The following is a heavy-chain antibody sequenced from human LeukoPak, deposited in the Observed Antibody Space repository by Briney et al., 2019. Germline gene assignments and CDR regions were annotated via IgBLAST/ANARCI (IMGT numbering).Heavy chain of an antibody. CDR3: ARDAYSGYDHGDNWFDP. V-gene: IGHV3-33*01. D-gene: IGHD5-12*01. CDR2: IWYDGSKK. CDR1: GFTFPSYG. Sequence: GGSLRLSCAASGFTFPSYGMDWVRQAPGKGLEWVAIIWYDGSKKYYADSVKGRFTISRDNARNTVHLQMNSLRAEDTAVYYCARDAYSGYDHGDNWFDPWGQGTLVTVSS. J-gene: IGHJ5*02.